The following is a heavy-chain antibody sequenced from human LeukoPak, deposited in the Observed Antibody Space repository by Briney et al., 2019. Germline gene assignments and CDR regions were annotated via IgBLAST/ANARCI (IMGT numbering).Heavy chain of an antibody. J-gene: IGHJ5*02. CDR3: ASITGAACINWFDP. D-gene: IGHD3-3*01. Sequence: ASVKVSCKASGGTFSSYAISWVRQAPGQGLEWMGGIIPIFGTANYAQKFQGRVTITADKSTSTAYMELSSLRSEDTAVYYCASITGAACINWFDPWGQGTLVTGSS. V-gene: IGHV1-69*06. CDR1: GGTFSSYA. CDR2: IIPIFGTA.